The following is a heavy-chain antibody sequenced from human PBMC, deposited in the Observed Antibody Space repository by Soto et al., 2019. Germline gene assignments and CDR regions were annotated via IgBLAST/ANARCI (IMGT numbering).Heavy chain of an antibody. CDR3: AAGSGRLELPLSSYYYYYGMDV. V-gene: IGHV1-18*01. D-gene: IGHD1-7*01. CDR2: ISAYNGNT. Sequence: ASGKGSRKASGYTCTIYVISLLLQAPVEVLEWMAWISAYNGNTNYAQKLQGRVTMTTDTSTSTAYMELRSLRSDDTAVYYCAAGSGRLELPLSSYYYYYGMDVWGQGTTVTVSS. J-gene: IGHJ6*02. CDR1: GYTCTIYV.